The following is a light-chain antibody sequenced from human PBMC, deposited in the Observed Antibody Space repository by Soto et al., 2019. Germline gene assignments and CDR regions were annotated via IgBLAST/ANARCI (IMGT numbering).Light chain of an antibody. Sequence: ELAMTQSPATLSVSLGETATLSSSPSQSAGGALAWYQQSPGPVPMLLIYDAYTRAAGVPARISGSGSGTEFILTISSLQSEGFAVYYFQQYSGWRLFTFGQGTKLEIK. CDR2: DAY. CDR3: QQYSGWRLFT. CDR1: QSAGGA. J-gene: IGKJ2*01. V-gene: IGKV3-15*01.